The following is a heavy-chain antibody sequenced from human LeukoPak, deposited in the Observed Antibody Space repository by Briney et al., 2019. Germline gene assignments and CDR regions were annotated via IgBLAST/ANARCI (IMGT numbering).Heavy chain of an antibody. Sequence: SGTSLRLSCAASGFTFTSYGMHWVRQAPGKGLEWVALITYDGYYKYYSDSVKGLFTISSDTSKNTLYLQMNSLRAEDTAVYYCARDLSPVVRASPMGYWGQGTLVTVS. D-gene: IGHD3-10*01. CDR3: ARDLSPVVRASPMGY. J-gene: IGHJ4*02. V-gene: IGHV3-30*03. CDR1: GFTFTSYG. CDR2: ITYDGYYK.